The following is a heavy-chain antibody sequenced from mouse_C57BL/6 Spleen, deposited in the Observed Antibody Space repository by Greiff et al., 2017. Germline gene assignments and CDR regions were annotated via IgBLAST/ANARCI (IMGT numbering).Heavy chain of an antibody. V-gene: IGHV1-39*01. CDR1: GYSFTDYN. CDR3: ARRSYGSSYDWSFDV. CDR2: INPNYGTT. J-gene: IGHJ1*03. D-gene: IGHD1-1*01. Sequence: QLQESGPELVKPGASVKISCKASGYSFTDYNMNWVKQSNGKSLEWIGVINPNYGTTSYNQKFKGKATLTVDPSSSTAYMQLNSLTSEDSAVYYGARRSYGSSYDWSFDVWGTGTTVTVSS.